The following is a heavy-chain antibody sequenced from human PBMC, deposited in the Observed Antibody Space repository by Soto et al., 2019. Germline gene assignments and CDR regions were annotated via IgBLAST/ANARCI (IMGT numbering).Heavy chain of an antibody. V-gene: IGHV5-10-1*01. Sequence: GESLKICCKGSGYSFTSYWISWVRQMPGKGLEWMGRIDPSDSYTNYSPSFQGHVTISADKSISTAYLQWSSLKASDTAMYYCARLGQYYYYYYGMDVWGQGTTVTVSS. CDR2: IDPSDSYT. J-gene: IGHJ6*02. CDR1: GYSFTSYW. CDR3: ARLGQYYYYYYGMDV. D-gene: IGHD7-27*01.